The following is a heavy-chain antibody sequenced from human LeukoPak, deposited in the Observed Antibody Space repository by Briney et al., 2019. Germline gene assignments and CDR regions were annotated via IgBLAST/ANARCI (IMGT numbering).Heavy chain of an antibody. J-gene: IGHJ3*01. D-gene: IGHD3-3*01. CDR3: ARLSAAVHLGAFDL. CDR2: IHTSGSN. CDR1: GYSISSGYY. Sequence: SETLSLTCTVSGYSISSGYYWGWIRQPPGKGLEWIGYIHTSGSNNQYPSLKSRVTISVDKSKDHFSLRLTSVTAADTAVYYCARLSAAVHLGAFDLWGQGTMVTVSS. V-gene: IGHV4-38-2*02.